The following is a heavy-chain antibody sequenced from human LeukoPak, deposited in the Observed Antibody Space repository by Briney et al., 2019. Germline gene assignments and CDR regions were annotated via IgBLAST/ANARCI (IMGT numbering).Heavy chain of an antibody. J-gene: IGHJ3*02. D-gene: IGHD1-26*01. CDR2: IYYSGST. CDR3: ARDLGLYSGSRDAFDI. V-gene: IGHV4-59*01. CDR1: GGSISSYY. Sequence: SETLSLTCTVSGGSISSYYWSWIRQPPGKGLEWIGYIYYSGSTNYNPSLKSRVTISVDTSKNQFSLKLSSVTAADTAVYYCARDLGLYSGSRDAFDIWGQGAMVTVSS.